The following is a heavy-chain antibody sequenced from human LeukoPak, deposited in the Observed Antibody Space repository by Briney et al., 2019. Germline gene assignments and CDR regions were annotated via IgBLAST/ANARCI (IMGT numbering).Heavy chain of an antibody. CDR1: GFTFTSSA. J-gene: IGHJ4*02. CDR3: ARGKLRFLEWLSGKRNYFDY. D-gene: IGHD3-3*01. V-gene: IGHV1-8*02. CDR2: MNPNSGNT. Sequence: ASVKVSCKASGFTFTSSAMQWVRQATGQGLEWMGWMNPNSGNTGYAQKFQGRVTMTRNTSISTAYMELSSLRSEDTAVYYCARGKLRFLEWLSGKRNYFDYWGQGTLVTVSS.